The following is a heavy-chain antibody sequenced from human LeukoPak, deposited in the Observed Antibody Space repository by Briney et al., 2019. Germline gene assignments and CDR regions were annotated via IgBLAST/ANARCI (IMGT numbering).Heavy chain of an antibody. D-gene: IGHD4-17*01. J-gene: IGHJ4*02. Sequence: SETLSLTCTVSGGSISSSSSYWGWIRQPPGKGLEWIGSIYYSGCTYYNPSLKSRVTISEDTSKTQFSLKLSSVTAADTPVYYCARNDGDYAVDYWGQGTLVTVSS. V-gene: IGHV4-39*01. CDR3: ARNDGDYAVDY. CDR1: GGSISSSSSY. CDR2: IYYSGCT.